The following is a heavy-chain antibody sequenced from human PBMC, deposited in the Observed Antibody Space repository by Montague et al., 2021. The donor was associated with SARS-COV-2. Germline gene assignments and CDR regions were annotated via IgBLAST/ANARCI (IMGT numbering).Heavy chain of an antibody. CDR3: ARGWAFDP. V-gene: IGHV4-59*08. D-gene: IGHD6-19*01. CDR2: VYYNGDT. Sequence: SETLSLTCTVSGGSTASHYWNWIRQPPGKRPEWIGDVYYNGDTKYKPSLQSRVTISIDTSANQFSLRLNSVTAADTAVYFCARGWAFDPWGQGRLVTVSS. J-gene: IGHJ3*01. CDR1: GGSTASHY.